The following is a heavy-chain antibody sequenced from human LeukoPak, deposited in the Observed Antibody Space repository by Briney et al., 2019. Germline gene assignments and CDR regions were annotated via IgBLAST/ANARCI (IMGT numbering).Heavy chain of an antibody. D-gene: IGHD3-22*01. V-gene: IGHV3-23*01. Sequence: GASLRLSCAASGFTFSSYAMSWVRQAPGKGLEWVSAISGSGGSTYYADSVKGRFTISRDNSKNTLYLQMNSLRAEDTAVYYCARVPLGDYYDSSGYLDYWGQGTLVTVSS. CDR3: ARVPLGDYYDSSGYLDY. CDR1: GFTFSSYA. J-gene: IGHJ4*02. CDR2: ISGSGGST.